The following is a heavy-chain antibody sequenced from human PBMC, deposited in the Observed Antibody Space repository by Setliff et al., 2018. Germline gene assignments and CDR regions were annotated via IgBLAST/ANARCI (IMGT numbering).Heavy chain of an antibody. D-gene: IGHD2-15*01. CDR2: IKQDGSEK. CDR1: GFTFSSYW. J-gene: IGHJ5*02. CDR3: ARALRGYCSGGSCYNWFDP. V-gene: IGHV3-7*01. Sequence: PGGSLRLSCAASGFTFSSYWMSWVRQAPGKGLEWVANIKQDGSEKYYVDSVKGRFTISRDNAKNSLYLQMNSLRAEDTAVYYCARALRGYCSGGSCYNWFDPWGQGTLVTVSS.